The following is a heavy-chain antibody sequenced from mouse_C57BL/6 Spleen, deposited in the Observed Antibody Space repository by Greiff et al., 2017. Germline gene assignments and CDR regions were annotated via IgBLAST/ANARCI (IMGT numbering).Heavy chain of an antibody. Sequence: VKLQESGPELVKPGASVKISCKASGYAFSSSWMNWVKQRPGKGLEWIGRIYPGDGDTNYNGKFKGKATLTADKSSSTAYMQLSSLTSEDSAVYFCARGATVRYFDVWGTGTTVTVSS. V-gene: IGHV1-82*01. CDR1: GYAFSSSW. D-gene: IGHD1-1*01. CDR2: IYPGDGDT. CDR3: ARGATVRYFDV. J-gene: IGHJ1*03.